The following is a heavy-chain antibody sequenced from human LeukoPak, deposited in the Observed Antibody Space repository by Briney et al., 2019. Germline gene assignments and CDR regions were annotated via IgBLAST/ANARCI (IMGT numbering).Heavy chain of an antibody. Sequence: GGSLRLSCAASGFTFSSYGMHWVRQAPGKGLEWVAFIRYDGSNKYYADSVKGRFTISRDNSKNTLYLQMNSLRAEDTAVYYCAKVATFGYSYGYPLDYWGQGTLVTVSS. CDR3: AKVATFGYSYGYPLDY. V-gene: IGHV3-30*02. CDR1: GFTFSSYG. J-gene: IGHJ4*02. CDR2: IRYDGSNK. D-gene: IGHD5-18*01.